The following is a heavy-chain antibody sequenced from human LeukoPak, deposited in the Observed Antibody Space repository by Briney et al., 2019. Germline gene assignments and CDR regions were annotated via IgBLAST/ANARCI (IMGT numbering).Heavy chain of an antibody. V-gene: IGHV1-46*01. CDR1: GYTFTSYY. CDR2: INPSGGST. Sequence: ASVKVSCKASGYTFTSYYMHWVRQALGQGLEWMGIINPSGGSTSYAQKFQGRVTMTEDTSTDTAYMELSSLRSEDTAVYYCAITTTTYYYYMDVWGKGTTVTISS. D-gene: IGHD4-11*01. CDR3: AITTTTYYYYMDV. J-gene: IGHJ6*03.